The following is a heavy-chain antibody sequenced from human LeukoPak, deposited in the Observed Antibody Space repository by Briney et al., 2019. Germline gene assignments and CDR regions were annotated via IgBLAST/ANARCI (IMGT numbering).Heavy chain of an antibody. J-gene: IGHJ4*02. CDR2: IYTSGST. CDR1: GGSISSGSYY. V-gene: IGHV4-61*02. CDR3: ARNLCM. Sequence: PSETLSLTCTVSGGSISSGSYYWSWIRQPAGKGLEWIGRIYTSGSTNYNPSLKSRVTISVDTSKNQFSLKLSSVTAADTAVYYCARNLCMGGQGTLVTVSS.